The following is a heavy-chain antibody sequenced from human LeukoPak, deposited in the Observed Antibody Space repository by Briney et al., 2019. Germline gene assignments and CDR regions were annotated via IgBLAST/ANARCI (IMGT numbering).Heavy chain of an antibody. D-gene: IGHD6-19*01. Sequence: SETLSLTCTVSGGSISSYYWSWIPQPPGKGLEWIGYIYYSGDTNYNPSLKSRVTISVDTSKNQFSLKLSSVTAADTAVYYCARVRYSSGWYPFDYWGQGTLVTGSS. CDR2: IYYSGDT. J-gene: IGHJ4*02. CDR3: ARVRYSSGWYPFDY. V-gene: IGHV4-59*01. CDR1: GGSISSYY.